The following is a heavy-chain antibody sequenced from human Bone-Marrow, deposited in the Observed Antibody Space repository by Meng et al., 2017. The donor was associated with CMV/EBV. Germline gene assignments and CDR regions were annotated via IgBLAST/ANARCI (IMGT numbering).Heavy chain of an antibody. V-gene: IGHV3-7*03. CDR3: AKDSSRTTVYYYYGMDV. D-gene: IGHD4-17*01. Sequence: GGSLRLSCAASGFTFSNYWMSWVRQAPGKGLEWVANMKQDGSEKYSVDSVKGRFTISRDNAKNSLYLQMNSLRAEDTALYYCAKDSSRTTVYYYYGMDVWGQGTTVTGSS. J-gene: IGHJ6*01. CDR2: MKQDGSEK. CDR1: GFTFSNYW.